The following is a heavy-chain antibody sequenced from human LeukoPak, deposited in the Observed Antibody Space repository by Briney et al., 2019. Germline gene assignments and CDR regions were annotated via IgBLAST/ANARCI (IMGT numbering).Heavy chain of an antibody. CDR1: GFTFTSYA. J-gene: IGHJ4*02. Sequence: GGPLRLSCAASGFTFTSYAMTWVRQAPGKGLEWVSGISANGGNTYYADSVKGRLTISRDNSKNTLYLQMNSLRAEDTAVYYCAKGSGGSYYSPFDYWGQGTLVTVSS. D-gene: IGHD2-15*01. V-gene: IGHV3-23*01. CDR2: ISANGGNT. CDR3: AKGSGGSYYSPFDY.